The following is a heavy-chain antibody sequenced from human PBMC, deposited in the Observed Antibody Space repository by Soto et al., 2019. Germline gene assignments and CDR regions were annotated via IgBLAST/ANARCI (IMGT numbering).Heavy chain of an antibody. V-gene: IGHV3-30-3*01. Sequence: QVQLVESGGGVVQPGRSLRLSCAASGFTFSSYAMHWVRQAPGKGLEWVAVISYDGSNKYYADSVKGRFTISRDNSMNTLYLQMNSLRAEDTAVYYCARVALRFLEWLSGSYGMDVWGQGTTVTVSS. CDR2: ISYDGSNK. D-gene: IGHD3-3*01. J-gene: IGHJ6*02. CDR3: ARVALRFLEWLSGSYGMDV. CDR1: GFTFSSYA.